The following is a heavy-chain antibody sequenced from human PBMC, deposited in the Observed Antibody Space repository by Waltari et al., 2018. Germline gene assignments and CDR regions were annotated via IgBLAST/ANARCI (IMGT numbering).Heavy chain of an antibody. Sequence: QVQLVQSGAEVKKPGASVKVSCKASGYTFTSYYMNWVRQAPGQGLEWMGIINPMGGSTSYEQKCQGRVTMPRDTSTSTVYMELSSLRSEDTAVYYCARDDSSSPDWYFDLWGRGTLVTVSS. V-gene: IGHV1-46*01. J-gene: IGHJ2*01. D-gene: IGHD6-6*01. CDR1: GYTFTSYY. CDR3: ARDDSSSPDWYFDL. CDR2: INPMGGST.